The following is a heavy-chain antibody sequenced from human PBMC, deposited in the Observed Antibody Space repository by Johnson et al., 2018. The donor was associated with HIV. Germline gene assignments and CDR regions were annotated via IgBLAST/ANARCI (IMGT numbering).Heavy chain of an antibody. J-gene: IGHJ3*02. Sequence: QVQLVESGGGVVQPGGSLRLSCAASGFTFSSYGMHWVRQAPGKGLDWVSVIYSGGSTYYADSVKGRFTISRDNSKNTLYLQMNSLRAEDTAVYYCARGGIRGYSYGPGAFDIWGQGTMVTVSS. CDR3: ARGGIRGYSYGPGAFDI. CDR2: IYSGGST. CDR1: GFTFSSYG. V-gene: IGHV3-NL1*01. D-gene: IGHD5-18*01.